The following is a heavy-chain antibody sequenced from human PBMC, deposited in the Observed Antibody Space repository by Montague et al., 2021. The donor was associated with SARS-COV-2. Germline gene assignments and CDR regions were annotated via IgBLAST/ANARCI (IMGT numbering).Heavy chain of an antibody. CDR1: GGSLSSFY. CDR3: ARVAAFDVFSVYYYGLDG. V-gene: IGHV4-59*01. Sequence: SETLSLTCSVSGGSLSSFYWSWIRQPPGKGLEYIGYIHYSGSTNFSPSLNSRVTISLDTSKNQFSLDLRSVTTADTAVYYCARVAAFDVFSVYYYGLDGGGQGTRFTVSS. D-gene: IGHD5/OR15-5a*01. CDR2: IHYSGST. J-gene: IGHJ6*02.